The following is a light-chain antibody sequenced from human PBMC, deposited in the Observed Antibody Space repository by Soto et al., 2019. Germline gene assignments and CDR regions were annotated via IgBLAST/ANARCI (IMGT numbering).Light chain of an antibody. CDR1: QSVSSN. CDR2: GAS. Sequence: EIVMTQSPATLSVSPGERATLSCRASQSVSSNLAWYQQKPGQAPRLLIYGASTMATGIPARFSGSGSGTEFNLTISSLQSEDVAVYYCQQDNNWPPLTFGGGTKVEIK. V-gene: IGKV3-15*01. CDR3: QQDNNWPPLT. J-gene: IGKJ4*01.